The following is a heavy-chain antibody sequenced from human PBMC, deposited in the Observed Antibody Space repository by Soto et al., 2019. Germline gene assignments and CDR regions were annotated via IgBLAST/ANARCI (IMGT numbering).Heavy chain of an antibody. CDR1: GFTFSSYW. J-gene: IGHJ4*02. Sequence: EVQLVESGGGLVQPGGSLRLSCAASGFTFSSYWMTWVRQAPGKRLEWLANINKDGSEKNYVDSVKGRLTISRDNAKNSASVQVNSLRAEDTAVYYCARGTNAAPGLEYWGQGILVTVSA. CDR3: ARGTNAAPGLEY. V-gene: IGHV3-7*04. CDR2: INKDGSEK. D-gene: IGHD1-1*01.